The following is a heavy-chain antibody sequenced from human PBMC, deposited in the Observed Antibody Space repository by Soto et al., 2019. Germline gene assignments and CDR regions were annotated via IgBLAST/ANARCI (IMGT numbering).Heavy chain of an antibody. Sequence: GESLKISCQGSGYSFTNYWISWVRQVPGKGLEWMGRIDPSDSYTNNSPSFQGHVTISADKSIATAYLQWSSLKASDTAMYYCARYRYGTNANFDQWGQGTLVTVSS. J-gene: IGHJ4*02. CDR2: IDPSDSYT. CDR3: ARYRYGTNANFDQ. CDR1: GYSFTNYW. V-gene: IGHV5-10-1*01. D-gene: IGHD2-8*01.